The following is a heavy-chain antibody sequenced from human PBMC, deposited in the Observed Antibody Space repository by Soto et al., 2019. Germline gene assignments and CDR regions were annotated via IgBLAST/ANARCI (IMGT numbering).Heavy chain of an antibody. D-gene: IGHD6-19*01. J-gene: IGHJ3*02. CDR2: MNPNSGNT. V-gene: IGHV1-8*01. CDR3: ARCRMAGPAGPQAFDI. Sequence: QVQLVQSGAEVKKPGASVKVSCKASGYTFTSYDINWVRQATGQGLEWMGWMNPNSGNTGYAQIFQGRVTMTRNTPISTAYRELSSLRSEDTAGYYCARCRMAGPAGPQAFDIWGQGTMVTVSS. CDR1: GYTFTSYD.